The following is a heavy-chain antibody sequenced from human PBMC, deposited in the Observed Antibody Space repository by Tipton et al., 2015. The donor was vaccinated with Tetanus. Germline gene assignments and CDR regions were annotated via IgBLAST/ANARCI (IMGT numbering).Heavy chain of an antibody. V-gene: IGHV4-59*08. CDR3: SSSPGNHYLAFFDY. D-gene: IGHD2/OR15-2a*01. CDR2: IYYSGST. Sequence: TLSLTCTVSGGSIGSYYWSWIRQPPGKGLEWIGYIYYSGSTNYNPSLKSRVTISIDTSKNQFSLRLSSVTAADTAVYYCSSSPGNHYLAFFDYWGRGTLVTVSS. CDR1: GGSIGSYY. J-gene: IGHJ4*02.